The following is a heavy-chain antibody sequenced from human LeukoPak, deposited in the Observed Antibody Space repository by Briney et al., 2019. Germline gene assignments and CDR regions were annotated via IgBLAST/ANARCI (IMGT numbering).Heavy chain of an antibody. CDR2: ISGGGGST. Sequence: PGGSLRLSCAASGFTFTSYSMNWVRQAPGKGLEWVSTISGGGGSTYYADSVKGRFTISRDNSKNTLYLQVNSLRAEDTAVYYCAKAPPYKKYFDYWGQGTLVTVSS. D-gene: IGHD1-1*01. V-gene: IGHV3-23*01. CDR1: GFTFTSYS. J-gene: IGHJ4*02. CDR3: AKAPPYKKYFDY.